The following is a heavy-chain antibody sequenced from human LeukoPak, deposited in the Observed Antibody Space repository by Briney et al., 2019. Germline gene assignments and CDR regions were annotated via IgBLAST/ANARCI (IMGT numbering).Heavy chain of an antibody. J-gene: IGHJ4*02. Sequence: SETLSLTCAVCGGSFSGYYWSWIRQPPGKGLEWIGEINHSGSTNYNPSLKSRVTISVDTSKNQFSLEVSSVTAADTAVYYCAGRGAPVAGASSFDFWGQGTLVTVSS. CDR2: INHSGST. V-gene: IGHV4-34*01. D-gene: IGHD6-19*01. CDR3: AGRGAPVAGASSFDF. CDR1: GGSFSGYY.